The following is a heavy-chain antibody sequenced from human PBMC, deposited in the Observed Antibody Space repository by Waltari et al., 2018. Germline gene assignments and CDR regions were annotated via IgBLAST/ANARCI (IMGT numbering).Heavy chain of an antibody. CDR1: GFTVSSHY. J-gene: IGHJ3*02. V-gene: IGHV3-53*01. CDR3: ARDLLRGAHAFDI. D-gene: IGHD3-10*01. CDR2: IYSGGST. Sequence: EVQLVESGGGLIPPGGSLRLSCAASGFTVSSHYMSWVRQAPGKGLEWVSVIYSGGSTYYADSVKGRFTISRDNSKNTLYLQMNSLRAEDTAVYYCARDLLRGAHAFDIWGQGTMVTVSS.